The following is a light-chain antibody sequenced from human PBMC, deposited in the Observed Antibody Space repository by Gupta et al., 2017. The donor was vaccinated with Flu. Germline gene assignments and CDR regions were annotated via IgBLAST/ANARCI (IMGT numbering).Light chain of an antibody. J-gene: IGKJ4*01. CDR3: HNECDSSVI. CDR2: KAS. Sequence: PPTLSASVGDRVTFSCRASQRIGEWLASFQQIPGKAPKLPLYKASELLIGVPSRFSGSSSGTEITLTISSLQPHDFATSFCHNECDSSVIFGGGTEVEI. V-gene: IGKV1-5*03. CDR1: QRIGEW.